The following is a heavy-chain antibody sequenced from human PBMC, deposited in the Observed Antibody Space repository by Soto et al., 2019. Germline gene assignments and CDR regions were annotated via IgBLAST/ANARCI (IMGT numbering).Heavy chain of an antibody. Sequence: SGPTLVNPTQTLTLTCTFSGFSFSTSRVGVGWFRQPPGKALEWLALIYWNDDKGYSPSLKSRLTITQDTSKNQVVLSMTNMDPVETATYFCAHVSRWSLGYWGQGTLVTVSS. CDR1: GFSFSTSRVG. CDR2: IYWNDDK. J-gene: IGHJ4*02. V-gene: IGHV2-5*01. CDR3: AHVSRWSLGY. D-gene: IGHD6-6*01.